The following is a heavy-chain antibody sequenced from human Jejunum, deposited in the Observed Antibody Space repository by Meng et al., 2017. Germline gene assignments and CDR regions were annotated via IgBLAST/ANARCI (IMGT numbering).Heavy chain of an antibody. V-gene: IGHV4-39*01. CDR1: GGSLSSGSPY. CDR2: AYYSGSS. J-gene: IGHJ4*02. Sequence: QLQLQESGPGLVKPSETLSLSCTVSGGSLSSGSPYWGWIRQSPGKGLEWIGTAYYSGSSYYNPSLRSRVIILVDTSENQFSLRLSSVTAADTAVYYCARQMDSEYDEGYFFDYWGQGSLVTVSS. D-gene: IGHD2-2*03. CDR3: ARQMDSEYDEGYFFDY.